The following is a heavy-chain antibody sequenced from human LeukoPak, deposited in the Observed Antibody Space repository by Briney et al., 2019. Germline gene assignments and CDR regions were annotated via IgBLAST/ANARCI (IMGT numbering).Heavy chain of an antibody. J-gene: IGHJ3*02. CDR2: IYSTGST. Sequence: SQTLSLTCTVSGGSISSGGHYWSWIRQPAGKGLEYLGRIYSTGSTNYNPSLRSRVTISVDTSKNHFSLKLSSVTAADTAVYYCARPLEYCSSTSCSDAFDIWGQGTMVTVSS. CDR3: ARPLEYCSSTSCSDAFDI. D-gene: IGHD2-2*01. CDR1: GGSISSGGHY. V-gene: IGHV4-61*02.